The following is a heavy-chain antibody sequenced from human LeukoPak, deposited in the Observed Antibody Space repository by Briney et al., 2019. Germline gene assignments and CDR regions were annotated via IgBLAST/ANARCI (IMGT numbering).Heavy chain of an antibody. Sequence: GGSLRLSCAASGFTFSNYVMSWVRQAPGKGVEGVSSISLSGGRTHFADSVKGRFTISRDNSKNTLYLQMNSLRAEDTAVYYCAKGDYYDSGGYRGYFDYWGQGTLVTVSS. J-gene: IGHJ4*02. D-gene: IGHD3-22*01. V-gene: IGHV3-23*01. CDR2: ISLSGGRT. CDR1: GFTFSNYV. CDR3: AKGDYYDSGGYRGYFDY.